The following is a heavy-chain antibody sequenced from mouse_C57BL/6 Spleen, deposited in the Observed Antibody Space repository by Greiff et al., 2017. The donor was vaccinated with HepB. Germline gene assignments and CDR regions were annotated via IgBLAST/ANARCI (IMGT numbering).Heavy chain of an antibody. Sequence: VQLQQSGAELVKPGASVKISCKASGYAFSSYWMNWVKQRPGKGLEWIGQIYPGDGDTNYNGKFKGKATLTADKSSSTAYMQLSSLTSEDSAVYFCARRYSNYGYAMDYWGQGTSVTVSS. D-gene: IGHD2-5*01. CDR1: GYAFSSYW. CDR3: ARRYSNYGYAMDY. J-gene: IGHJ4*01. CDR2: IYPGDGDT. V-gene: IGHV1-80*01.